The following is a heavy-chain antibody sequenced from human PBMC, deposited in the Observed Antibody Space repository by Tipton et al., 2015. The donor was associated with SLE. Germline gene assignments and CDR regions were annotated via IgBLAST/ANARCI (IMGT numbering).Heavy chain of an antibody. CDR3: AKDLHATDYYGSGSYFDY. Sequence: SLRLSCAASGFTFDDYAMHWVRQAPGKGLEWVSGISWNSGRIGYTDSVKGRFTISRDNAKNSLYLQMNSLRAEDTALYYCAKDLHATDYYGSGSYFDYWGQGTLVTVSS. J-gene: IGHJ4*02. CDR1: GFTFDDYA. CDR2: ISWNSGRI. V-gene: IGHV3-9*01. D-gene: IGHD3-10*01.